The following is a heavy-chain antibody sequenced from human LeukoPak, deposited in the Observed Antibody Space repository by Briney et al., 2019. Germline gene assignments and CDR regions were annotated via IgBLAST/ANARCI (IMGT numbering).Heavy chain of an antibody. Sequence: GGSLRLSCAASGFTFSNHGMNWVRQAPGKGLGWVSGISPGGDTPYYADSVRGRFTISRDNAKNSLYLQMNSLRAEDTAVYYCARALWRTVVTAFGYWGQGTLVTVSS. CDR3: ARALWRTVVTAFGY. CDR1: GFTFSNHG. V-gene: IGHV3-23*01. CDR2: ISPGGDTP. J-gene: IGHJ4*02. D-gene: IGHD4-23*01.